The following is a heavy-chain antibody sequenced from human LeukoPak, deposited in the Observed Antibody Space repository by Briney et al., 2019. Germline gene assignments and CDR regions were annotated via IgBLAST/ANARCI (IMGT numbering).Heavy chain of an antibody. CDR2: IKSKTDGGTT. CDR1: GFTFSNAW. CDR3: TTGGDVLRFLEWPGSDAFDI. D-gene: IGHD3-3*01. J-gene: IGHJ3*02. V-gene: IGHV3-15*01. Sequence: GGSLRLSCAASGFTFSNAWMSWVRQAPGKGLEWVGRIKSKTDGGTTDYAAPVKGRFTISRDDSKNTLYLQMNSLKTEDTAVYYCTTGGDVLRFLEWPGSDAFDIWGQGTMVTVSS.